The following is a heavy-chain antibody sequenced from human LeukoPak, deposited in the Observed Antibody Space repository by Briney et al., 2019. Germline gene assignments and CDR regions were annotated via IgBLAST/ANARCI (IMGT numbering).Heavy chain of an antibody. CDR1: GFTFSIYS. D-gene: IGHD3-22*01. Sequence: PGGSLRLSWAAAGFTFSIYSMNWVRQAPGKGLELVSSISIISSYIYYADSVKGRFTTSTDNAKNSLYLQMNSLRAEDTAVYYCARVSGNSGYDVYYYDSSGYFSYWGQGTLVTVSS. CDR2: ISIISSYI. CDR3: ARVSGNSGYDVYYYDSSGYFSY. V-gene: IGHV3-21*01. J-gene: IGHJ4*02.